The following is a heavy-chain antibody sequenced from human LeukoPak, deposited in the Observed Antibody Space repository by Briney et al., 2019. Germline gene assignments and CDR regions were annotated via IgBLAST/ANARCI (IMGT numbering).Heavy chain of an antibody. CDR1: GYTFTSYA. CDR2: INTNTGNP. D-gene: IGHD2-21*02. CDR3: AKNFVVVTADDYYYYGMDV. Sequence: ASVKVSCKASGYTFTSYAMNWVRQAPGQGLEWTGWINTNTGNPTYAQGFTGRFVFSLDTSVSTAYLQISSLKAEDTAVYYCAKNFVVVTADDYYYYGMDVWGQGTTVTVSS. J-gene: IGHJ6*02. V-gene: IGHV7-4-1*02.